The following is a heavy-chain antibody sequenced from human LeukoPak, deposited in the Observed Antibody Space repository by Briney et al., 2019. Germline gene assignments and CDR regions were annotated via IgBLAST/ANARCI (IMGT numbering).Heavy chain of an antibody. CDR3: ARGAGGMAAAYPV. V-gene: IGHV4-34*01. J-gene: IGHJ6*04. Sequence: SETLSLTCAVYGGSFSGYYWSWIRQPPGKGLEWIGEINHSGSINYNPSLKSRVTISVDTSKNQFSLKLSSVTAADTAVYYCARGAGGMAAAYPVWGKGTTVTVSS. D-gene: IGHD6-13*01. CDR2: INHSGSI. CDR1: GGSFSGYY.